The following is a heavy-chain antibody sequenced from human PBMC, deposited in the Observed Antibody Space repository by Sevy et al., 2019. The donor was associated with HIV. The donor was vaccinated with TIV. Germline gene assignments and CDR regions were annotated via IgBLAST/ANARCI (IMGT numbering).Heavy chain of an antibody. CDR1: GFTFSSHW. Sequence: RGSLRLSCAASGFTFSSHWMSWVRQAPGKGPEWVANIKQDGNEKYYVDSVKGRFTISRDNAKNSLSLQMNSLRAEDTAVYYCARDTAGIGMDVWGQGTTVTVSS. V-gene: IGHV3-7*01. D-gene: IGHD6-13*01. CDR2: IKQDGNEK. CDR3: ARDTAGIGMDV. J-gene: IGHJ6*02.